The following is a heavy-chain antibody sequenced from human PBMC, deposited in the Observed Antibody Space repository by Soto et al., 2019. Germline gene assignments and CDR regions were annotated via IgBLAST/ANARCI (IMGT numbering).Heavy chain of an antibody. J-gene: IGHJ3*02. CDR3: ASSISPAWSLSAFDI. Sequence: QVQLVQSGAEVKKPGASVKVSCKASGYTFTSYGISWVRQAPGQWLEWMGWISAYNGNTNYAQKLQGRVTMTTDTSTSTAYMELRSLRSDDTAVYYCASSISPAWSLSAFDIWGQGTMVTVSS. CDR2: ISAYNGNT. CDR1: GYTFTSYG. V-gene: IGHV1-18*04. D-gene: IGHD1-26*01.